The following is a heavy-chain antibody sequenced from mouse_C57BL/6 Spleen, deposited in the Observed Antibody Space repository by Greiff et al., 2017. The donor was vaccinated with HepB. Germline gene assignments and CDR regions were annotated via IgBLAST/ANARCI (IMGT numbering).Heavy chain of an antibody. J-gene: IGHJ2*01. D-gene: IGHD1-1*02. CDR3: ARRYYGNYFDY. CDR1: GFTFSSYT. CDR2: ISGGGGNT. V-gene: IGHV5-9*01. Sequence: EVQLVESGGGLVKPGGSLKLSCAASGFTFSSYTMSWVRQTPEKRLEWVATISGGGGNTYYPDSVKGRFTISRDNAKNTLYLQMSSLRSEDTALYYCARRYYGNYFDYWGQGTTLTVSS.